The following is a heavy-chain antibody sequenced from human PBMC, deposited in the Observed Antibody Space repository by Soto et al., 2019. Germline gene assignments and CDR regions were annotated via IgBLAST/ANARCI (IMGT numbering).Heavy chain of an antibody. CDR2: ISAYNGNT. D-gene: IGHD3-22*01. Sequence: GASVKVSCKASGYTFTSYGISWVRQAPGQGLEWMGWISAYNGNTKYAQKLQGRVTMTTDTSTSTAYMELRSLRSEDTAVYYCARALTDYYDSSGYSPWGMDVWGQGTTVTVSS. V-gene: IGHV1-18*01. CDR3: ARALTDYYDSSGYSPWGMDV. J-gene: IGHJ6*02. CDR1: GYTFTSYG.